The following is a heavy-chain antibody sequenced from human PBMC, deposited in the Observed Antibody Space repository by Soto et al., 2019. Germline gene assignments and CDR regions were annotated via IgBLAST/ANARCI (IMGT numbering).Heavy chain of an antibody. J-gene: IGHJ4*02. CDR1: GFTFSSYA. Sequence: QVQLVESGGGVVQPGRSLRLSCAASGFTFSSYAMHWVRQAPGKGLEWVAVISYDGSNKYYADSVKGRFTISRDNSKNTLYLQMNGLRAEDTAVYFCARDIVGARGPDYWGQGTLVTVSS. CDR2: ISYDGSNK. CDR3: ARDIVGARGPDY. V-gene: IGHV3-30-3*01. D-gene: IGHD1-26*01.